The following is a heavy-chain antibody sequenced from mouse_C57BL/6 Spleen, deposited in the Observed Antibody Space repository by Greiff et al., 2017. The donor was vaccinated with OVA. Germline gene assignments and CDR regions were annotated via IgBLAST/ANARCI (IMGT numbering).Heavy chain of an antibody. J-gene: IGHJ4*01. V-gene: IGHV1-18*01. CDR2: INPNNGGT. CDR3: ARYAMDY. CDR1: GYTFTDYN. Sequence: EVQGVESGPELVKPGASVKIPCKASGYTFTDYNMDWVKQSHGKSLEWIGDINPNNGGTIYNQKFKGKATLTVDKSSSTAYMELRSLTSEDTAVYYCARYAMDYWGQGTSVTVSS.